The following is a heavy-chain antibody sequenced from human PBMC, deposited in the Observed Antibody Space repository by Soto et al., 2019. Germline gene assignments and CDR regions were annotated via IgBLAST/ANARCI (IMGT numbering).Heavy chain of an antibody. CDR2: INHSGST. CDR3: ARVYLGIAVKYYGMDV. CDR1: GGSFSGYY. D-gene: IGHD6-19*01. J-gene: IGHJ6*02. Sequence: SETLSLTCAVYGGSFSGYYWSWIRQPPGKGLEWIGEINHSGSTNYNPSLKSRVTISVDTSKNQFSLKLSSVTAADTAVYYCARVYLGIAVKYYGMDVWGQGTTVTVSS. V-gene: IGHV4-34*01.